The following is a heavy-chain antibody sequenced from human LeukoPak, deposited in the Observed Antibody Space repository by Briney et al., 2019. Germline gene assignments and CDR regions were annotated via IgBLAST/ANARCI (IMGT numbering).Heavy chain of an antibody. CDR1: GFTFSSYT. D-gene: IGHD2-2*01. Sequence: GGSLRLSCAASGFTFSSYTMSWVRQAPGKGLVWVSRINSDGSSTSYADSVKGRFTISRDNAKNTLYLQMNSLRAEDTAVYYCARRVVVPAAPYYFDYWGQGTLVTVSS. CDR3: ARRVVVPAAPYYFDY. J-gene: IGHJ4*02. CDR2: INSDGSST. V-gene: IGHV3-74*01.